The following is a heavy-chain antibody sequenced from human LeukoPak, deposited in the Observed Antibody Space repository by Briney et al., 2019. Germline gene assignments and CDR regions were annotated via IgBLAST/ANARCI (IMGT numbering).Heavy chain of an antibody. CDR3: AKDIGAHDYGELGAFDI. CDR1: GFTFSSYS. V-gene: IGHV3-21*04. Sequence: KPGGSLRLSCAASGFTFSSYSMNWVRQAPGRGLEWVSSISSSSSYIYYADSVKGRFTISRDNAKNSLYLQMNSLRAEDTALYYCAKDIGAHDYGELGAFDIWGQGTMVTVSS. J-gene: IGHJ3*02. D-gene: IGHD4-17*01. CDR2: ISSSSSYI.